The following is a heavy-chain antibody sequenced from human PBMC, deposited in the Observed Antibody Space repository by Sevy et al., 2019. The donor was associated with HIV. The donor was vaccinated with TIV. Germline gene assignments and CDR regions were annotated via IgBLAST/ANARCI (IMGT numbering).Heavy chain of an antibody. CDR3: ATTKDYYDSSGYPFDY. J-gene: IGHJ4*02. CDR2: FDPEDGET. CDR1: GYTLTEFS. D-gene: IGHD3-22*01. V-gene: IGHV1-24*01. Sequence: ASVKVSCKVSGYTLTEFSMHWVRQAPGKGLEWMGTFDPEDGETIYAQKFQGRVTMTEDTSTDTASMELSSLRSEDTAVYYRATTKDYYDSSGYPFDYWGQGTLVTVSS.